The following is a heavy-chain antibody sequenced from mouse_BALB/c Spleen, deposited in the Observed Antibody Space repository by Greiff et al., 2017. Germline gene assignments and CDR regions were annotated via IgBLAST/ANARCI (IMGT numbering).Heavy chain of an antibody. V-gene: IGHV14-3*02. CDR1: GFNIKDTY. CDR3: ALYDGYSGFDY. CDR2: IDPANGNT. J-gene: IGHJ2*01. D-gene: IGHD2-3*01. Sequence: VQLKQSGAELVKPGASVKLSCTASGFNIKDTYMHWVKQRPEQGLEWIGRIDPANGNTKYDPKFQGKATITADTSSNTAYLQLSSLTSEDTAVYYCALYDGYSGFDYWGQGTTLTVSS.